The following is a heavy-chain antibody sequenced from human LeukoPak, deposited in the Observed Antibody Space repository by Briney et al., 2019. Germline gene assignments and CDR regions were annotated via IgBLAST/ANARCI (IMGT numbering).Heavy chain of an antibody. CDR3: ARGGGIAARSEFDY. CDR2: INHSGST. V-gene: IGHV4-39*07. D-gene: IGHD6-6*01. J-gene: IGHJ4*02. Sequence: SETLSLTCTVSGGSISSSSYYWGWIRQPPGKGLEWIGEINHSGSTNYNPSLKSRVTITVDTSKNQFSLKLSSVTAADTAVYYCARGGGIAARSEFDYWGQGTLVTVSS. CDR1: GGSISSSSYY.